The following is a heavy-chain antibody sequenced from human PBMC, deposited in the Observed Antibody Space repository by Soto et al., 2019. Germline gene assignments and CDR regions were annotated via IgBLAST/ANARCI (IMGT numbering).Heavy chain of an antibody. CDR2: MSHSGGT. CDR3: ARVERGTATTVVDAFDI. CDR1: GGSVNSGNYY. D-gene: IGHD1-1*01. J-gene: IGHJ3*02. V-gene: IGHV4-34*01. Sequence: QVQLQQWGAGLLKPSETLSLTRAVYGGSVNSGNYYWSWIRQPPGKGLEWIGEMSHSGGTHFNPSLKGRVTISVDTSKNQFSLKMSSVTAADTALYYCARVERGTATTVVDAFDIWGPGTLVTVSS.